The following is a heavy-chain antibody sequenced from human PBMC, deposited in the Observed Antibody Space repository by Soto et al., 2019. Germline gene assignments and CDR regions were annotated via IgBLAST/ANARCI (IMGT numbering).Heavy chain of an antibody. D-gene: IGHD2-21*02. CDR3: ASGGDPDY. CDR1: GFTFNYYW. CDR2: LQTDGSHP. V-gene: IGHV3-74*01. Sequence: EVQLVESGGGVVQPGGSLRLSCVASGFTFNYYWMHWVRQAPGEGLMWVSRLQTDGSHPDYADSVKGRLTISRDNAKHTLYLQMDKLTAEDTAVYYCASGGDPDYLGQGTLVTISS. J-gene: IGHJ4*02.